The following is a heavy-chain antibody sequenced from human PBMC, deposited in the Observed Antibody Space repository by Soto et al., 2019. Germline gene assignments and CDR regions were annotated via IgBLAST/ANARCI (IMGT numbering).Heavy chain of an antibody. D-gene: IGHD6-6*01. CDR3: ARVRQLVGYFYYYMDG. V-gene: IGHV1-18*01. CDR2: ISAYNGDT. J-gene: IGHJ6*03. CDR1: GYTFTNYG. Sequence: QVQLLQSGAEVKKPGASVKVSCKASGYTFTNYGITWVRQAPGQGLEWMGWISAYNGDTHYTQRLQGRVTMTTDTSTSTAYMELRGLRSDDTAVYYYARVRQLVGYFYYYMDGWGKGTTVTVSS.